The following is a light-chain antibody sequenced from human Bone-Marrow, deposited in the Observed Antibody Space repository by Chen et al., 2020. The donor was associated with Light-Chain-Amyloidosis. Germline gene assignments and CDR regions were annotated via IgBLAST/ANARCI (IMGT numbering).Light chain of an antibody. CDR3: QVWDRSSERPV. V-gene: IGLV3-21*02. CDR2: DDS. CDR1: NIGSTS. Sequence: SYVLTQPSSVSVAPGQTATIAWGGNNIGSTSVHWYQQTPGQAPLLVVYDDSDRPSGIPERLSGSNSGNTATLTISRVEAGDEADYYCQVWDRSSERPVFGGGTKLTVL. J-gene: IGLJ3*02.